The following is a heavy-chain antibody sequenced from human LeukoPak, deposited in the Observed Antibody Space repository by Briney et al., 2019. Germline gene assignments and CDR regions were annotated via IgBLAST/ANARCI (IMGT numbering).Heavy chain of an antibody. V-gene: IGHV1-69*13. D-gene: IGHD2-2*01. CDR1: GGTFSSYA. CDR3: AREMDVVVRQLAHYAFDI. CDR2: IIPIFGTA. J-gene: IGHJ3*02. Sequence: GASVKVSFKASGGTFSSYAISWVRQPPGQGLEWMGGIIPIFGTANYAQKFQGRGTITADESTSTAYMELSSLRSEDTAVYYCAREMDVVVRQLAHYAFDIWGQGTMVTVSS.